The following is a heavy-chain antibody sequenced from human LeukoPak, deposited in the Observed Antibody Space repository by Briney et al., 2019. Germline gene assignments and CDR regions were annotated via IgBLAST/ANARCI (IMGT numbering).Heavy chain of an antibody. D-gene: IGHD6-6*01. CDR2: INPSGGST. CDR1: GYTFTSYY. Sequence: ASVKVSCKASGYTFTSYYMHWVRQAPGQGLEWMGIINPSGGSTSYAQKFQSRVTMTRDTSTSTVYMELSSLRSEDTAVYYCASGAAHIYYYYGMDVWGQGTTVTVSS. J-gene: IGHJ6*02. V-gene: IGHV1-46*01. CDR3: ASGAAHIYYYYGMDV.